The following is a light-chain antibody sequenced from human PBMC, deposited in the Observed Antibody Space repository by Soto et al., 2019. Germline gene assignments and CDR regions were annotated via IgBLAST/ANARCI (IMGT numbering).Light chain of an antibody. V-gene: IGKV3-20*01. Sequence: EIVLTQSPGTLSLSPGERATLSCRASQSVGSSYLAWYQQKPGQAPRHLIYGASSRAIGIPDRFSGSGSGTDFTLTISRLEAEDFAVYYCQQYGDSPWTFGQGTKVEIK. J-gene: IGKJ1*01. CDR1: QSVGSSY. CDR2: GAS. CDR3: QQYGDSPWT.